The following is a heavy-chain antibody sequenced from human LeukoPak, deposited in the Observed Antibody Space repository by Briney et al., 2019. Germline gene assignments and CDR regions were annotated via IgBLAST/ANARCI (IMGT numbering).Heavy chain of an antibody. CDR1: GGSISSSPYY. D-gene: IGHD6-19*01. Sequence: SETLSLTCTVSGGSISSSPYYWGWIRQPPGKGLEWIGNIYYSGSAYYNPSLKTRVTISVNTSKNQFSLKLTSVTAADTAVYYCARHASVDGNWPRPLDYWGQGSLVTVSS. V-gene: IGHV4-39*01. J-gene: IGHJ4*02. CDR3: ARHASVDGNWPRPLDY. CDR2: IYYSGSA.